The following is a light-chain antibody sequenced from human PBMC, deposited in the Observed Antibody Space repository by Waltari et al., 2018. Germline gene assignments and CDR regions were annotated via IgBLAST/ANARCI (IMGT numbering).Light chain of an antibody. J-gene: IGLJ2*01. CDR2: DVS. CDR1: SSDVGAYNY. CDR3: SSYISSSTLEL. Sequence: QSITISCTGTSSDVGAYNYVSWYQQHPGKAPKLIIFDVSNRPSGVSNRFSGSKSGNTASLTISGLQAEDEADYYCSSYISSSTLELFGGGTSLTVL. V-gene: IGLV2-14*03.